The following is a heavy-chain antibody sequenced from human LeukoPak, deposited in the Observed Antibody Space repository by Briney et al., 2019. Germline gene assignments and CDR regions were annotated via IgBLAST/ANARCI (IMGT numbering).Heavy chain of an antibody. CDR2: IYYSGST. D-gene: IGHD2-2*01. V-gene: IGHV4-61*01. CDR1: GGSISSSSYY. J-gene: IGHJ3*02. Sequence: SETLSLTCTVSGGSISSSSYYWSWIRQPPGKGLEWIGYIYYSGSTNYNPSLKSRVTISVDTSKNQFSLKLSSVTAADTAVYYCARGRRPLGKYQLLFNTAFDIWGQGTMVTVSS. CDR3: ARGRRPLGKYQLLFNTAFDI.